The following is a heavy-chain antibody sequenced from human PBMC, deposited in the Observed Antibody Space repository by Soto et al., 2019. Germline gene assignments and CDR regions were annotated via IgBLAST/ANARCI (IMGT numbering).Heavy chain of an antibody. D-gene: IGHD3-10*01. CDR2: TIPVFNTA. CDR1: GGTLSDHG. V-gene: IGHV1-69*06. CDR3: ARGVYGSGNYYTGPSAFDI. J-gene: IGHJ3*02. Sequence: QVQLEQSGAEVKKPGSSVKISCKASGGTLSDHGVSWLRQAPGQGLEWVGGTIPVFNTAKYAPKFQGGVPIAADKSTNIAYMELGSLRSEDTAFYYCARGVYGSGNYYTGPSAFDIWGQGTLVIVSS.